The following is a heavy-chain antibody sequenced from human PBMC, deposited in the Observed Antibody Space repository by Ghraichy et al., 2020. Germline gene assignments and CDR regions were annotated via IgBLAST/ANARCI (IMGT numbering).Heavy chain of an antibody. J-gene: IGHJ4*02. D-gene: IGHD1-26*01. V-gene: IGHV3-21*01. CDR1: GFTFSGYA. CDR2: ISSGTTYI. Sequence: GGSLRLSCVASGFTFSGYAMNWVRQAPGKGLEWVSSISSGTTYIDYADSLKGRFTISRDNAKNSLYLQMNSLRAEDTAVYYCARPQVGASFDYLGRRTLVTVSS. CDR3: ARPQVGASFDY.